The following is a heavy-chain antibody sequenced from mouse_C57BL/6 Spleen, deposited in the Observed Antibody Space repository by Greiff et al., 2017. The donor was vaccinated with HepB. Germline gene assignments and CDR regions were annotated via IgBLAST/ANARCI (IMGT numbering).Heavy chain of an antibody. D-gene: IGHD1-1*01. V-gene: IGHV1-82*01. CDR1: GYAFSSSW. Sequence: VQLQQSGPELVKPGASVKISCKASGYAFSSSWMNWVKQRPGKGLEWIGRIYPGDGDTNYNGKFKGKATLTADKSSSTAYMQLSSLTSEDSAVYFCARCPSYYYGSSYVGYAMDYWGQGTSVTVSS. CDR3: ARCPSYYYGSSYVGYAMDY. CDR2: IYPGDGDT. J-gene: IGHJ4*01.